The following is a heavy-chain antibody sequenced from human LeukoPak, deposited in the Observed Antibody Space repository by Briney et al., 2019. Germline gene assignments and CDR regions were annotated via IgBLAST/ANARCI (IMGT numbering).Heavy chain of an antibody. CDR2: ISAYNGNT. D-gene: IGHD5-12*01. J-gene: IGHJ4*02. CDR3: ARDTYSGYDYDPYYFDY. V-gene: IGHV1-18*01. CDR1: GYTFTNYG. Sequence: ASVKVSCKASGYTFTNYGISWVRQAPGQGLEWMGWISAYNGNTNYAQKLQGRVTMTTDTPTRTAFMELRSLRSDDTAVYYCARDTYSGYDYDPYYFDYWGQGTLVAVSS.